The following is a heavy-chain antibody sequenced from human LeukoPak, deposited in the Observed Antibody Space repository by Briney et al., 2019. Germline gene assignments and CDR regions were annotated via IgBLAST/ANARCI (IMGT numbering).Heavy chain of an antibody. V-gene: IGHV1-2*02. CDR1: GYTFTGFY. CDR2: INPNSGGT. Sequence: ASVKVSCKASGYTFTGFYMHWVRQAPGQGLEWMGWINPNSGGTNYAQKFQGRVTMTRDTSISTAYMELSRLRSDDTAVYYCARDPKYSSSWPFDYWGQGTLVTVSS. CDR3: ARDPKYSSSWPFDY. D-gene: IGHD6-13*01. J-gene: IGHJ4*02.